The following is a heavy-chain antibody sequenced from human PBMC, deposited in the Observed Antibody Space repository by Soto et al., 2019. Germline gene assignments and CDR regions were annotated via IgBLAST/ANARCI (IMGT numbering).Heavy chain of an antibody. CDR1: GFTFSSYG. J-gene: IGHJ3*02. CDR2: IWYDGSNK. V-gene: IGHV3-33*06. CDR3: AKFGSGSYYIQEDAFDI. D-gene: IGHD3-10*01. Sequence: PGGSLRLSCAASGFTFSSYGMHWVRQAPGKGLEWVAVIWYDGSNKYYADSVKGRFTISRDNSKNTLYLQMNSLRAEDTAVYYCAKFGSGSYYIQEDAFDIWGQGTMVTVSS.